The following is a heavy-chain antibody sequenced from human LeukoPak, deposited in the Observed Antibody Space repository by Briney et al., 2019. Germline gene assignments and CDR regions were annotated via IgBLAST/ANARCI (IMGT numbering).Heavy chain of an antibody. V-gene: IGHV4-34*01. CDR1: GGSFSHYY. D-gene: IGHD6-13*01. J-gene: IGHJ4*02. Sequence: SETLSLTCAIYGGSFSHYYWSWIRQPPGKGLEWVGEIHPSGSTSFNPSLESRVSISKDTSKNQFSLKLSSVTAADTAVYYCARVWYGKTDYWGQGTLVTVSS. CDR3: ARVWYGKTDY. CDR2: IHPSGST.